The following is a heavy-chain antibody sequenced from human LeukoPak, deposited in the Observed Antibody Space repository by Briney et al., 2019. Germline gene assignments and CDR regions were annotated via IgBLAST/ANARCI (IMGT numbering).Heavy chain of an antibody. J-gene: IGHJ5*02. V-gene: IGHV1-69*13. Sequence: ASVKVSCKASGGTFSSYAISWVRQAPGQGLEWMGGIIPIFGTANYAQKFQGRVTITADESTSTAYMELSSLRSEDTAVYYCARDGIAAKPLHNRFDPWGQGTLVTVSS. CDR2: IIPIFGTA. D-gene: IGHD2-15*01. CDR3: ARDGIAAKPLHNRFDP. CDR1: GGTFSSYA.